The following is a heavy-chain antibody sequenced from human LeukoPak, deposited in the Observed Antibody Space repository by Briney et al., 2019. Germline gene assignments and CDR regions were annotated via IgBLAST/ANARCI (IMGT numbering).Heavy chain of an antibody. CDR1: GYSFSIYW. V-gene: IGHV5-51*03. D-gene: IGHD5-12*01. J-gene: IGHJ4*02. Sequence: PGESLKISCKGLGYSFSIYWIAWVRQMPGKGLEWMGIIYGGDSDDRYSPSFQGQVTISADKSMNTAYLQWSSLKASDTAMYYCTRRGSGYDHWHFDYWGQGTLVTVSS. CDR2: IYGGDSDD. CDR3: TRRGSGYDHWHFDY.